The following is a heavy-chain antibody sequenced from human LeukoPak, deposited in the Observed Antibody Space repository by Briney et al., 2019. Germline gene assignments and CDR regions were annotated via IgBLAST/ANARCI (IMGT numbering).Heavy chain of an antibody. J-gene: IGHJ4*02. CDR1: GGSISSSSYY. Sequence: SETLSLTCTVSGGSISSSSYYWGWIRQPPGKGLEWIGSIYYSGSTYYNPSLKSRVTISVDTSKNQFSLKLSSVTAADTAVYYCARGGDYGDAPLIDYWGQGTLVTVSS. V-gene: IGHV4-39*01. D-gene: IGHD4-17*01. CDR2: IYYSGST. CDR3: ARGGDYGDAPLIDY.